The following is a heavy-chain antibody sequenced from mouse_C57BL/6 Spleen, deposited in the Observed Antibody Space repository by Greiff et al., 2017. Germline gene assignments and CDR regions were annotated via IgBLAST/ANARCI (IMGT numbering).Heavy chain of an antibody. CDR3: ARRYNAIRRGSFDY. V-gene: IGHV1-59*01. CDR2: IDPSDSYT. J-gene: IGHJ2*01. D-gene: IGHD2-12*01. Sequence: QVQLQQPGAELVRPGTSVKLSCKASGYTFTSYWMHWVKQRPGQGLEWIGVIDPSDSYTNYNQKFKGKATLTVDTSSSTAYMQLSSLTSEDSAVYYCARRYNAIRRGSFDYWGEGTTLTVSS. CDR1: GYTFTSYW.